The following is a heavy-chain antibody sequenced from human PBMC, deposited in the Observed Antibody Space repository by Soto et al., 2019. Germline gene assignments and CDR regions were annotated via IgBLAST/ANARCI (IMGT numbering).Heavy chain of an antibody. CDR1: GYSFTNYG. Sequence: QDQLLQSGAEVKKPGASVTVSCKASGYSFTNYGITWVRQAPGQGLEWMGWISAFNGNTHYAQKLQGRVTMTTDASKSTAYMEVRSLRSDDTAVYYCARDRGVAPPVAGNTHYYYYMDVWGKGTTVTVSS. D-gene: IGHD6-19*01. V-gene: IGHV1-18*01. CDR2: ISAFNGNT. CDR3: ARDRGVAPPVAGNTHYYYYMDV. J-gene: IGHJ6*03.